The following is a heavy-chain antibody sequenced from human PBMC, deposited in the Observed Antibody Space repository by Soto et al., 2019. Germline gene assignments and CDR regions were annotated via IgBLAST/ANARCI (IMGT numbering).Heavy chain of an antibody. D-gene: IGHD4-17*01. Sequence: ASVKVSCKASGYTFTSYAMHWVRQAPGQGLEWMGWINPNSGGTNYAQKFQGRVTMARNTSISTAYMELSSLRSEDTAVYYCARTLYGDNVDYWGQGTLVTVSS. CDR3: ARTLYGDNVDY. CDR2: INPNSGGT. V-gene: IGHV1-8*02. CDR1: GYTFTSYA. J-gene: IGHJ4*02.